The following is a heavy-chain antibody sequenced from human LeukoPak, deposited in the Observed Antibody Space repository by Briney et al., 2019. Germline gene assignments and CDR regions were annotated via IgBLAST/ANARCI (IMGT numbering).Heavy chain of an antibody. Sequence: PSETLSLTCTVSGGSISSNYWSWIRQPPGKGLEWIGYIYYSGSTNYNPSLKSRVTISVDTSKNQFSLKLSSVTAADTAVYYCARDNMGGDGYNFVDYFDYWGQGTLVTVSS. D-gene: IGHD5-24*01. J-gene: IGHJ4*02. CDR3: ARDNMGGDGYNFVDYFDY. V-gene: IGHV4-59*01. CDR1: GGSISSNY. CDR2: IYYSGST.